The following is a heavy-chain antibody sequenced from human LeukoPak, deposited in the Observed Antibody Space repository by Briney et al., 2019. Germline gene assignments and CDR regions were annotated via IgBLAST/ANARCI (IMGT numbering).Heavy chain of an antibody. CDR1: GFSFSSYW. V-gene: IGHV3-7*01. D-gene: IGHD3-3*01. Sequence: GGSLRLSCAASGFSFSSYWMTWVRQAPGKGLEWVADIKQDGTEKYSVDSVKGRFTISRDNAKNSLYLQMNSVRAEDTAVYYCVRDFRFSDDYWGQGTLVSVSS. J-gene: IGHJ4*02. CDR2: IKQDGTEK. CDR3: VRDFRFSDDY.